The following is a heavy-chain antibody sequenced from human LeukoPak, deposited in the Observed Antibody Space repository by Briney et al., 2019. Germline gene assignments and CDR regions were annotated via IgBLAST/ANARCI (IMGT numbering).Heavy chain of an antibody. CDR1: GFTFDDYA. J-gene: IGHJ4*02. Sequence: GGSLRLSCAASGFTFDDYAMHWVRQAPGKGLEWVSGISWNSGSIGYADSVKGRFTISRDNAKNSLYLQMNSLRAEDTAVYYCAKVSYGYHYFDYWGQGTLVTVSS. V-gene: IGHV3-9*01. CDR2: ISWNSGSI. D-gene: IGHD5-18*01. CDR3: AKVSYGYHYFDY.